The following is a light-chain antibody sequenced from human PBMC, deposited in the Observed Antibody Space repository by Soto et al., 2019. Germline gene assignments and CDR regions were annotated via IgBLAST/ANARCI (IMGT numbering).Light chain of an antibody. CDR1: DSDIGGYDH. V-gene: IGLV2-14*03. J-gene: IGLJ1*01. CDR2: DVT. Sequence: QSALTQPASVSASPGQSIAISCTGTDSDIGGYDHVSWYQQHPGKAPKLLIYDVTNRPSGVSSRFSGSKAGRTASLTISGLQTEDEADYYCSSHTSSTAPVFGTGTQLTVL. CDR3: SSHTSSTAPV.